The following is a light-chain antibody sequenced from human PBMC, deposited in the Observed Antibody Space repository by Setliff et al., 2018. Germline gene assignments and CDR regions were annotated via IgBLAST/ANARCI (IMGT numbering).Light chain of an antibody. Sequence: QSALTQPASVSGSPGQSITISCTGTSSDVGGYNRVSWYQQHPDKAPKLMIYDVTKRPLGVPDRFSGSKSGNTASLTVSGLQADDEADYFCCSYAASYNPYVFGSGTKVTVL. CDR3: CSYAASYNPYV. CDR1: SSDVGGYNR. CDR2: DVT. V-gene: IGLV2-8*01. J-gene: IGLJ1*01.